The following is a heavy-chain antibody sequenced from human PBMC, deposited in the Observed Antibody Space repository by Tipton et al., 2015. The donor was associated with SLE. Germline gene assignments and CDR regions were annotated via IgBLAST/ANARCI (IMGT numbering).Heavy chain of an antibody. Sequence: TLSLTCNVSGGSISSSSWTWIRQSPGMGLEWIGRIYTSGNTNYNPSLKSRVTISVDTSKNQFSLNLRSVTAEDTAVYCCARIITRRQLWWAWFDPWGQGTLVTVSS. V-gene: IGHV4-4*08. D-gene: IGHD5-18*01. J-gene: IGHJ5*02. CDR2: IYTSGNT. CDR3: ARIITRRQLWWAWFDP. CDR1: GGSISSSS.